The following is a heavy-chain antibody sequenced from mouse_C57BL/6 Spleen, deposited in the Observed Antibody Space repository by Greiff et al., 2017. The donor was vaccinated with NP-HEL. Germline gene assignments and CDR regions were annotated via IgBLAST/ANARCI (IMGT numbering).Heavy chain of an antibody. V-gene: IGHV3-6*01. CDR2: ISNDGSN. D-gene: IGHD3-2*02. J-gene: IGHJ2*01. CDR1: GYSITSGYN. CDR3: ARAQALYYFDY. Sequence: EVQLQQSGPGLVKPSQSLSFTCPVPGYSITSGYNWNWIRQFPGNKLEWMGYISNDGSNNYNPSLKNRIPITRDTSKNQFFLKLNSVTTEDTATYYCARAQALYYFDYWGQGTTLTVSS.